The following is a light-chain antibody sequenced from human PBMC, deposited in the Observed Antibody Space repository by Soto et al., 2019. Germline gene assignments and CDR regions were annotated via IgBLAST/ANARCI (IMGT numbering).Light chain of an antibody. CDR3: QQYHTFWT. CDR1: QSVSSN. V-gene: IGKV3-15*01. CDR2: GAS. Sequence: EIVMTQSPATLSVSPGERATLSCRASQSVSSNLAWYQQKLGQAPRVLIYGASTRATGIPDRFSGSGSGTEFTLTISNLQPDDCATHYSQQYHTFWTFGQRAKVDIK. J-gene: IGKJ1*01.